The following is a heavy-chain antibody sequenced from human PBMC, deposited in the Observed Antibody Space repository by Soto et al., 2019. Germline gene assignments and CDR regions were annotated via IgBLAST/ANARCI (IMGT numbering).Heavy chain of an antibody. Sequence: SVKVSCKASGGTFSSYAISWVRQAPGQGLEWMGGIIPIFGTANYAQKFQGRVTITADESTSTANMEMSSLRSEDMAVYYCARVRETWIQLWGYYYGMDVWGQGTTVTVSS. CDR3: ARVRETWIQLWGYYYGMDV. CDR1: GGTFSSYA. CDR2: IIPIFGTA. V-gene: IGHV1-69*13. D-gene: IGHD5-18*01. J-gene: IGHJ6*02.